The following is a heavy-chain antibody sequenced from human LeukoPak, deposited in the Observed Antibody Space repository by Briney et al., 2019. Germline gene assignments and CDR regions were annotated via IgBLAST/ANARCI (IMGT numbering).Heavy chain of an antibody. V-gene: IGHV5-51*01. CDR1: GYSVTSYW. D-gene: IGHD4-23*01. Sequence: GESLKIPCKGSGYSVTSYWIAWVRQMPGKGLEWMGSIYPGDSDTRYSPSFQGQVTVSVDKSISTAYLQWSSLRASDTGMYYCARDRASGGNSLDAFDIWGLGTMVTVSS. CDR2: IYPGDSDT. J-gene: IGHJ3*02. CDR3: ARDRASGGNSLDAFDI.